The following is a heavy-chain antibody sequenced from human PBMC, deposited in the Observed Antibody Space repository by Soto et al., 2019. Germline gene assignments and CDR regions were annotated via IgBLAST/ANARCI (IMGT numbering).Heavy chain of an antibody. CDR1: GFTIKNYA. J-gene: IGHJ4*02. V-gene: IGHV3-30*18. CDR2: ISSDGNNK. D-gene: IGHD3-9*01. CDR3: AKDWGLDWLVQDRFDY. Sequence: QVQLVESGGGVVQPGRFLRLSCAASGFTIKNYAMHWVRQAPGKGLEWVAVISSDGNNKEYGDSGKGRFTISRENSKNTLYLQRNNLRAADTAVYYCAKDWGLDWLVQDRFDYWGKGSLMTVAS.